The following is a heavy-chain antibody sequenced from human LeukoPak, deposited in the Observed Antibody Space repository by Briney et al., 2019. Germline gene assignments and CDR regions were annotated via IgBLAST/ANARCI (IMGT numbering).Heavy chain of an antibody. V-gene: IGHV4-4*02. CDR2: IYHSRST. Sequence: SETLSLTCAVSGGSISSSNWWSWVRQPPGKGLEWIGEIYHSRSTNYNPSLKSRVTISVDKSKNQFSLRLSSVTAADTAVYYCARDRGDSSGYLDDAFDIWGQGTMVTVSS. J-gene: IGHJ3*02. CDR1: GGSISSSNW. D-gene: IGHD3-22*01. CDR3: ARDRGDSSGYLDDAFDI.